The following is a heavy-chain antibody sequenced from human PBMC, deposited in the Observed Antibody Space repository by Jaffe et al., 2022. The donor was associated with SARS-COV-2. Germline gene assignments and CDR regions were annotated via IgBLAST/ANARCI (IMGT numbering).Heavy chain of an antibody. V-gene: IGHV3-9*01. J-gene: IGHJ6*03. CDR2: IDWNSGII. Sequence: EVQLVESGGGLVQPGRSLRLSCAASGFTFEDYAIHWVRQDPGKGLEWVSGIDWNSGIIGYADSVQGRFTISRDNAKNSLYLQMNSLRVEDTALYYCAKGEEQKARNYYDYYMDVWGKGITVTVSS. CDR1: GFTFEDYA. D-gene: IGHD1-26*01. CDR3: AKGEEQKARNYYDYYMDV.